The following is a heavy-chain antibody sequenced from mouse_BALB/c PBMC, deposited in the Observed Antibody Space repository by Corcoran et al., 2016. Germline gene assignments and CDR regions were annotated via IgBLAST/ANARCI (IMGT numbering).Heavy chain of an antibody. J-gene: IGHJ4*01. CDR3: ARRFSLIYYYGSSYGHYYAMDY. V-gene: IGHV14-3*02. Sequence: EVQLQQSGAELVKPGASVKLSCTASGFNIKDTYMHWVKQRPEQGLEWIGRIDPANGNTKYDPKFQGKATITADTSSNTAYLQLSSLTSEDTAVYYCARRFSLIYYYGSSYGHYYAMDYWGQGTSVTVSS. D-gene: IGHD1-1*01. CDR1: GFNIKDTY. CDR2: IDPANGNT.